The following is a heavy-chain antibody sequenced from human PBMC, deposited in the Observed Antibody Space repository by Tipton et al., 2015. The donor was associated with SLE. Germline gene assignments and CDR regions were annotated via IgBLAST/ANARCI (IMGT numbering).Heavy chain of an antibody. D-gene: IGHD7-27*01. CDR3: ARGELGAEFDY. CDR1: GGAIGTHY. J-gene: IGHJ4*02. V-gene: IGHV4-59*11. Sequence: TLSLTCTVSGGAIGTHYCSWLRQPPGKGLVSIGYIYYSGSTNYNPSLKSRVNISVDTSKNHFSLKLSPVTAADAAVYYWARGELGAEFDYWGQGTLVTVSS. CDR2: IYYSGST.